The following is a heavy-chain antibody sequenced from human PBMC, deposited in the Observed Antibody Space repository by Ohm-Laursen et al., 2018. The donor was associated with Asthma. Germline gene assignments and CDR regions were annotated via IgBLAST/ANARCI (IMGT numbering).Heavy chain of an antibody. J-gene: IGHJ5*02. Sequence: SLRLSCAASGFTFSTSDMHWVRQAPGKGLSWVALTSNDGSYTDYADSVRGRFTISRDDSKSTVYLQMDSLRAEDTAVYYCAKDVGYCTNGVCLYNWFDPWGQGTQVTVSS. CDR2: TSNDGSYT. V-gene: IGHV3-30*18. D-gene: IGHD2-8*01. CDR1: GFTFSTSD. CDR3: AKDVGYCTNGVCLYNWFDP.